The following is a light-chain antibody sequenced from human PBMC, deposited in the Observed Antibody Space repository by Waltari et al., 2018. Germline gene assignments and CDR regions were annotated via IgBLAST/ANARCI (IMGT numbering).Light chain of an antibody. CDR1: QSISSS. CDR3: QQSYNTPQT. V-gene: IGKV1-39*01. Sequence: DIQMTQSPSSLSASVGDRVTITCRASQSISSSLNWYQQKAGKAPRLLNYTASSLKSGVPSRFSGSGSGTDFTLTISSLQPEDFATYYCQQSYNTPQTFGQGTKVEIK. J-gene: IGKJ2*01. CDR2: TAS.